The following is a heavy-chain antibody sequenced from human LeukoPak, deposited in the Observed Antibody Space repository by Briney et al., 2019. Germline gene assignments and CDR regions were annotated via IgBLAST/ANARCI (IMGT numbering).Heavy chain of an antibody. CDR2: ISYDGSNK. Sequence: GGSLRLSCAASGFTFGSYAMHWVRQAPGKGLEWVAVISYDGSNKYYADSVKGRFTISRDNSKNTLYLQMNSLRAEDTAVYYCARDRATVTTYPFDYWGQGTLVTVSS. J-gene: IGHJ4*02. V-gene: IGHV3-30-3*01. CDR3: ARDRATVTTYPFDY. CDR1: GFTFGSYA. D-gene: IGHD4-11*01.